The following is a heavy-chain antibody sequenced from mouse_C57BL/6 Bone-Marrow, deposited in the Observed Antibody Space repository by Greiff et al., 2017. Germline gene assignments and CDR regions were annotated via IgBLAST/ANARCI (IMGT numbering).Heavy chain of an antibody. Sequence: QLQQPGPALVKPGASLKISCKASGYTFTDYYINWVKQRPGQGLAWIGWIHPGRGNTKYNENFKGKATLTADPSSSTADMQLSSLTSDDSAVYFCAWRRAGLDYWGQGTTRTGSS. CDR1: GYTFTDYY. CDR3: AWRRAGLDY. J-gene: IGHJ2*01. CDR2: IHPGRGNT. V-gene: IGHV1-84*01.